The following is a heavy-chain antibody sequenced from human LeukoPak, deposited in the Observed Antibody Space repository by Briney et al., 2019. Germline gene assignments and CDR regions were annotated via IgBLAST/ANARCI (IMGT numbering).Heavy chain of an antibody. CDR3: ATDSSSSYYYYYGMDV. CDR1: GYTLTELS. J-gene: IGHJ6*02. Sequence: PSVKVSCKVSGYTLTELSMHWVRQAPGKGLEWMGGFDPEDGETIYAQKFQGRVTMTEDTSTDTAYMELSSLRSEDTAVYYCATDSSSSYYYYYGMDVWGQGTTVTVSS. CDR2: FDPEDGET. V-gene: IGHV1-24*01. D-gene: IGHD6-13*01.